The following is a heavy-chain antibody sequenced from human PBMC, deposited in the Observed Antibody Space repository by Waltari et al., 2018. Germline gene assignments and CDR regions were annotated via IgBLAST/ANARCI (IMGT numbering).Heavy chain of an antibody. CDR1: GFTFSSYA. D-gene: IGHD6-19*01. CDR3: AREGSSGWSLDY. V-gene: IGHV3-30*01. J-gene: IGHJ4*02. CDR2: ISYDGSNK. Sequence: QVQLVESGGGVVQPGRSLRLSCAASGFTFSSYAMHWVRQAPGKGLGWVAVISYDGSNKYYADSVKGRFTISRDNSKNTLYLQMNSLRAEDTAVYYCAREGSSGWSLDYWGQGTLVTVSS.